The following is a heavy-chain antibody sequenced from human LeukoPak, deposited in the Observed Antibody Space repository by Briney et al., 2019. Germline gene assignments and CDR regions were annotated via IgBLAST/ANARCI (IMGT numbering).Heavy chain of an antibody. CDR3: ARLGGDSYGTFDY. CDR2: IYYSGNT. J-gene: IGHJ4*02. Sequence: PSETLSLTCTASGGSISSSDYYWGWIRQPPGKGLEWIGSIYYSGNTYYNPSLKSRVTISVDTSKNQFSLKLSSVTAADTAVYYCARLGGDSYGTFDYWGQGTLVTVSS. V-gene: IGHV4-39*07. CDR1: GGSISSSDYY. D-gene: IGHD5-18*01.